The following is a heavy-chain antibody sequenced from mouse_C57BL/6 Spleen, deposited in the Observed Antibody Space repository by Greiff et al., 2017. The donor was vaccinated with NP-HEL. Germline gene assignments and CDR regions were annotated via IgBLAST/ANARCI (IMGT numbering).Heavy chain of an antibody. CDR2: IDPSDSYT. D-gene: IGHD2-3*01. Sequence: QVQLKQPGAELVKPGASVKLSCKASGYTFTSYWMQWVKQRPGQGLEWIGEIDPSDSYTNYNQKFKGKATLTVDTSSSTAYMQLSSLTSEDSAVYYCARWDDGPFAYWGQGTLVTVSA. CDR3: ARWDDGPFAY. CDR1: GYTFTSYW. V-gene: IGHV1-50*01. J-gene: IGHJ3*01.